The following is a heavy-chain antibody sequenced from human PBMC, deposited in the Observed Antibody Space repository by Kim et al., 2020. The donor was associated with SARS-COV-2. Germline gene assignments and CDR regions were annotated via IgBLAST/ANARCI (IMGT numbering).Heavy chain of an antibody. V-gene: IGHV3-9*01. J-gene: IGHJ4*01. CDR2: ISWSAGST. CDR3: AKDSSSGDGIGYFDS. CDR1: GFNFGDHG. D-gene: IGHD4-17*01. Sequence: GGSLRLSCAASGFNFGDHGMHWVRQVPGKGLEWVSSISWSAGSTAYADSVKGRFIISRDNAANSLFLQMNSLRPEDAAFYFCAKDSSSGDGIGYFDSWG.